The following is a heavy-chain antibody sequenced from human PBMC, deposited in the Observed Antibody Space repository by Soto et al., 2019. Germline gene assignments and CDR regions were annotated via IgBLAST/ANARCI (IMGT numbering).Heavy chain of an antibody. CDR1: GFTVSSNY. V-gene: IGHV3-53*01. CDR2: IYTGGIT. Sequence: EVQLVESGGGLIQPGGSLRLSCAASGFTVSSNYLSWFRQAPGKGLEWVSVIYTGGITYYADSVKGRFIISRDSSNNKLFLQMNSLRAEDTAIYYCARGRGDYVGYFDYWGQGNLVTVSS. CDR3: ARGRGDYVGYFDY. D-gene: IGHD2-21*02. J-gene: IGHJ4*02.